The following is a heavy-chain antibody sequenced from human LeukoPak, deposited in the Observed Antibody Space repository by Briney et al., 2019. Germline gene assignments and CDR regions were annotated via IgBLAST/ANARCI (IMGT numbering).Heavy chain of an antibody. CDR2: TYYRSTWYN. CDR3: ARRLTQYDCFDP. V-gene: IGHV6-1*01. Sequence: SQTLSLTCAISGDSVSSNSVTWNWIRQSPSRGLEWLGRTYYRSTWYNDYAVSVRGRITVNPDTSKNQFSLHPNSVTPEDTAVYYCARRLTQYDCFDPWGQGILVTVSS. D-gene: IGHD2-2*01. J-gene: IGHJ5*02. CDR1: GDSVSSNSVT.